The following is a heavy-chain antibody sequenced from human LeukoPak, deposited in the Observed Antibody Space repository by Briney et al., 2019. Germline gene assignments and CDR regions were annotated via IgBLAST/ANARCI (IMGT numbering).Heavy chain of an antibody. Sequence: PGGSLRLSCAASGFTFSSYGMHWVRQAPGKGLEWVAVIWYDGSNKYYADSVKGRFTISRDNSKNTLYLQMNSLRAEDTAVYYCAKGNDYYGSGSFDYWGQGTLVTVSS. D-gene: IGHD3-10*01. CDR3: AKGNDYYGSGSFDY. CDR1: GFTFSSYG. CDR2: IWYDGSNK. V-gene: IGHV3-33*06. J-gene: IGHJ4*02.